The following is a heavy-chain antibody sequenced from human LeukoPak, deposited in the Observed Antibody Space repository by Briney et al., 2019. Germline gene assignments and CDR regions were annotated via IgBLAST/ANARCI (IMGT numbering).Heavy chain of an antibody. V-gene: IGHV4-39*01. CDR2: IYYSGNT. CDR3: ARSGVRGVRNWFDP. J-gene: IGHJ5*02. CDR1: GVSISSSNSY. Sequence: SETLSLTCTVSGVSISSSNSYWGWIRQPPGKGLEWIGSIYYSGNTYYNASLKSQVSISIDTSKNQFSLRLTSVTAADTAVYYCARSGVRGVRNWFDPWGQGTLVTVSS. D-gene: IGHD3-10*01.